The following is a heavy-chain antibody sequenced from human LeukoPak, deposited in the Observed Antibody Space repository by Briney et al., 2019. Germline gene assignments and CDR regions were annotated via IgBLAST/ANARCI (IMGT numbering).Heavy chain of an antibody. CDR2: IKQDGSEK. D-gene: IGHD4-11*01. Sequence: GGSLRLSCAASGFTFNNYWMNWVRQAPGKGLEWVANIKQDGSEKYYVDSVKGRFTISRDNARNSLYLQMNSLRAEDTAVYYCARDRVTTSSWPRVEYYYMDVWGKGTTVTISS. V-gene: IGHV3-7*01. J-gene: IGHJ6*03. CDR3: ARDRVTTSSWPRVEYYYMDV. CDR1: GFTFNNYW.